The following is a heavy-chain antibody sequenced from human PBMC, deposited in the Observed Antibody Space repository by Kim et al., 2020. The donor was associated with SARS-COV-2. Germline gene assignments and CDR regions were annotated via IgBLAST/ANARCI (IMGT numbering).Heavy chain of an antibody. V-gene: IGHV4-39*01. CDR2: IYYSGST. CDR3: ARLVGAYCGGDCYPYYYYYYGMDV. D-gene: IGHD2-21*02. CDR1: GGSISSSSYY. J-gene: IGHJ6*02. Sequence: SETLSLTCTVSGGSISSSSYYWGWIRQPPGKGLEWIGSIYYSGSTYYNPSLKSRVTISVDTSKNQFSLKLSSVTAADTAVYYCARLVGAYCGGDCYPYYYYYYGMDVWCQGTTVTVSS.